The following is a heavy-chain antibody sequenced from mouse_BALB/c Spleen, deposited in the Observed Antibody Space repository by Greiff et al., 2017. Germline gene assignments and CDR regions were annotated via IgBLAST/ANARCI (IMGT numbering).Heavy chain of an antibody. J-gene: IGHJ4*01. CDR1: GYTFTDYA. CDR2: ISTYYGNT. CDR3: ARGIDGYDVCLYAMDD. V-gene: IGHV1-67*01. D-gene: IGHD2-2*01. Sequence: VQLQQSGPELVRPGVSVKISCKGSGYTFTDYAMHWVKQSHAQSLEWIGVISTYYGNTNYNQKFKGKATMTVDKSSSTAYMELARLTSEDSAIYYYARGIDGYDVCLYAMDDWGQGTSVTVSS.